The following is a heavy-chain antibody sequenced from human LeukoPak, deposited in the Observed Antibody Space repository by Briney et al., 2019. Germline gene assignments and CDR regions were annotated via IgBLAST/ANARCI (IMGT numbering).Heavy chain of an antibody. D-gene: IGHD2-21*02. CDR2: ISGNGTTT. CDR3: AKDERGHCGGDCYVN. J-gene: IGHJ4*02. CDR1: GFTFSSFA. Sequence: GGSLRLSCAVSGFTFSSFAMSWVRQAPGKGLEWVSQISGNGTTTYYADSVRGRFTISRDNSKNMLYLQMDSLRAEDTALYYCAKDERGHCGGDCYVNWGQGTLVTVSS. V-gene: IGHV3-23*01.